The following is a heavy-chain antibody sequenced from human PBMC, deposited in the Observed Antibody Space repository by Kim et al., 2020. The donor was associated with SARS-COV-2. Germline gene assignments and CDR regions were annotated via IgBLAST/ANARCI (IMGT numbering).Heavy chain of an antibody. J-gene: IGHJ4*02. CDR1: GFTFDDYA. D-gene: IGHD6-13*01. Sequence: GGSLRLSCAASGFTFDDYAMHWVRQAPGKGLEWVSGISWNSGSIGYADSVKGRFTISRDNAKNSLYLQMNSLRAEDTALYYCAKGYSSSWSCSDYWGQGTLVTVSS. V-gene: IGHV3-9*01. CDR2: ISWNSGSI. CDR3: AKGYSSSWSCSDY.